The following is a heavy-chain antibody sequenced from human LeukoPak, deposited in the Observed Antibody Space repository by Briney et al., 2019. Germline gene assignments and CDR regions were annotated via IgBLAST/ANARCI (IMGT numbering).Heavy chain of an antibody. J-gene: IGHJ4*02. CDR1: GFTFNSDG. CDR2: IRYDGSIK. D-gene: IGHD6-19*01. Sequence: GGSLRLSCAASGFTFNSDGMHWVRQAPGKGLDWVAFIRYDGSIKHYADSVKGRFTISRDNSKNTLFLQMNGLRPEDTAVYYCGKGSSTSGCPDYWGQGTLVTVSS. CDR3: GKGSSTSGCPDY. V-gene: IGHV3-30*02.